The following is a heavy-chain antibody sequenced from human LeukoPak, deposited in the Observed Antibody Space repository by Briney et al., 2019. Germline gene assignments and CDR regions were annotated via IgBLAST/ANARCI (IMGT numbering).Heavy chain of an antibody. CDR2: INHSGST. CDR1: GGSISSHY. Sequence: SETLSLTCAVYGGSISSHYWSWIRQPPGKGLEWIGEINHSGSTNYNPSLKSRVTISVDTSKNQFSLKLSSVTAADTAVYYCARSLGYYFDYWGQGTLVTVSS. D-gene: IGHD5-12*01. CDR3: ARSLGYYFDY. J-gene: IGHJ4*02. V-gene: IGHV4-34*01.